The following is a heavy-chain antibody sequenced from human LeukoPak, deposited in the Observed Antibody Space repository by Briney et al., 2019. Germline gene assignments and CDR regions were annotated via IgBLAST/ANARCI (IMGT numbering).Heavy chain of an antibody. CDR3: ARSIAAAATFDY. J-gene: IGHJ4*02. V-gene: IGHV1-69*04. CDR1: GGTFSSYA. CDR2: IIPILGIA. Sequence: SVKVSCKASGGTFSSYAISWVRQAPGQGLEWMGRIIPILGIANYAQKFQGRVTITADKSTSTAYMELSSLRSGDTAVYYCARSIAAAATFDYWGQGTLVTVSS. D-gene: IGHD6-13*01.